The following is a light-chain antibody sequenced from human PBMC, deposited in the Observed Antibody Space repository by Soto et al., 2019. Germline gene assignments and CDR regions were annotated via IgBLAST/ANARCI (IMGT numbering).Light chain of an antibody. CDR2: GAS. V-gene: IGKV3-15*01. CDR1: QSITSN. Sequence: DIVMTQSPATLSVSPGERATLSCRASQSITSNLAWYQQKPGQAPRLLIYGASTRATGIPARFSGRGSGTEFTLTISSLQSVEFAVYYCQQYDNWPQTFGQGTKVDIK. J-gene: IGKJ1*01. CDR3: QQYDNWPQT.